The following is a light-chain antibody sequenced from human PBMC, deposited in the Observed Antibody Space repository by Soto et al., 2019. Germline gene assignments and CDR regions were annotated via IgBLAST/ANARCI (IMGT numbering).Light chain of an antibody. Sequence: QSVLTQPASVSASPGQSITISCTGTSSNVGTYDLVSWYQHHPDKAPKLIIYEGTKRPSGISSRFSGSKSGNTASLTISGLQAEDDADYYCCSFAVGAALVFGGGPKLTVL. CDR2: EGT. CDR3: CSFAVGAALV. J-gene: IGLJ2*01. CDR1: SSNVGTYDL. V-gene: IGLV2-23*01.